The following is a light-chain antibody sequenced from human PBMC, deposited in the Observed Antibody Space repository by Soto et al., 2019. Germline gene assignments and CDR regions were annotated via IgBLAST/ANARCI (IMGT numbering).Light chain of an antibody. V-gene: IGLV2-11*01. CDR3: CSYAGSYTDV. Sequence: QSVLTQPRSVSGSPGQSVTISGTGTSSDVGGYNFVSWYQHPPGKAPKLMLYDVTNRPSGVPDRFSGSKSDNTASLTISGLQAEDEADYYCCSYAGSYTDVFGTGTKVTVL. J-gene: IGLJ1*01. CDR1: SSDVGGYNF. CDR2: DVT.